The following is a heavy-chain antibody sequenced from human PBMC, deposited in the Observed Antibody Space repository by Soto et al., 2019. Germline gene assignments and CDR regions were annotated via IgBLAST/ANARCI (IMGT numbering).Heavy chain of an antibody. J-gene: IGHJ6*02. V-gene: IGHV1-69*02. CDR3: GSQSADVVAKDSLDV. Sequence: QVQLVQSGADVKKPRSSVNVSCKAFGGTFSSYTISWVRQAPGQGLERMGMIIPILGIANYATQFQGIVTITTDQSSSIADRVPSSQSAEYTSVYYCGSQSADVVAKDSLDVWGQVTT. D-gene: IGHD5-12*01. CDR1: GGTFSSYT. CDR2: IIPILGIA.